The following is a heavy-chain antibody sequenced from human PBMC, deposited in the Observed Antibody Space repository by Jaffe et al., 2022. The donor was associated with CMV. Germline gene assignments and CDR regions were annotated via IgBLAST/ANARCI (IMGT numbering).Heavy chain of an antibody. CDR3: AREGTYYYDSSGYPGNDAFDI. CDR1: GFTVSSNY. D-gene: IGHD3-22*01. V-gene: IGHV3-53*01. J-gene: IGHJ3*02. CDR2: IYSGGST. Sequence: EVQLVESGGGLIQPGGSLRLSCAASGFTVSSNYMSWVRQAPGKGLEWVSVIYSGGSTYYADSVKGRFTISRDNSKNTLYLQMNSLRAEDTAVYYCAREGTYYYDSSGYPGNDAFDIWGQGTMVTVSS.